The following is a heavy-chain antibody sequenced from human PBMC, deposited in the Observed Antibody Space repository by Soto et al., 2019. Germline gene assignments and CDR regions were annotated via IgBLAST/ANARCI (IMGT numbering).Heavy chain of an antibody. D-gene: IGHD2-2*01. J-gene: IGHJ6*02. CDR1: GFTFSSYG. Sequence: TGGSLRLSCAASGFTFSSYGMHWVRQAPGKGLEWVAVISYDGSNKYYADSVKGRFTISRDNSKNTLYLQMNSLRAEDTAVYYCAKDHGTDCSSTSCYSNYYYYYGMDVWGQGTTVTVSS. CDR2: ISYDGSNK. V-gene: IGHV3-30*18. CDR3: AKDHGTDCSSTSCYSNYYYYYGMDV.